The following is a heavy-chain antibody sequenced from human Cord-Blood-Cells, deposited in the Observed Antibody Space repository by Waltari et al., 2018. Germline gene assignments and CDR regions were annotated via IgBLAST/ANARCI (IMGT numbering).Heavy chain of an antibody. CDR1: GGSIGSSNR. CDR2: IYQSGST. J-gene: IGHJ5*02. V-gene: IGHV4-4*02. Sequence: QVQLQESGPGLVKPSGTLSLTCAVSGGSIGSSNRWGWVRQPPGKGLEWFWEIYQSGSTNYNPSLKSRGTISVDKSKNQFSLKLSSVTAADTAVYYCARAQAGCSSTSCYNWFDPWGQGTLVTVSS. CDR3: ARAQAGCSSTSCYNWFDP. D-gene: IGHD2-2*01.